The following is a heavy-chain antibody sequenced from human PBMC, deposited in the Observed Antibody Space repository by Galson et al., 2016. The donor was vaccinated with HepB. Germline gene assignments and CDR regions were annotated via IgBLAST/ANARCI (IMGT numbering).Heavy chain of an antibody. D-gene: IGHD5-24*01. CDR2: IYPGDSET. CDR3: ARRGEGYILFDY. CDR1: GYSFSSYW. J-gene: IGHJ4*02. Sequence: QSGAEVKKPGESLKISCKGSGYSFSSYWIGWVRQMPGKGPEWMGIIYPGDSETRYSPSFQGQVTISADKSITTAYLQWRFLMASDTAIYYCARRGEGYILFDYWGEGTLVTVSS. V-gene: IGHV5-51*01.